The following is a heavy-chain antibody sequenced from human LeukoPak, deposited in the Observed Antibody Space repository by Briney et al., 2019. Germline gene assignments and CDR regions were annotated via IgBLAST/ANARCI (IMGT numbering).Heavy chain of an antibody. V-gene: IGHV1-69*05. CDR2: IIPIFGTA. Sequence: GASVKVSCKASGGTFSSYAISWVRQAPGQGLEWMGGIIPIFGTANYAQKFQGGVTITTDESTSTAYMELSSLRSEDTAVYYCARDLDCSGGSCELNPWGQGTLVTVSS. D-gene: IGHD2-15*01. J-gene: IGHJ5*02. CDR3: ARDLDCSGGSCELNP. CDR1: GGTFSSYA.